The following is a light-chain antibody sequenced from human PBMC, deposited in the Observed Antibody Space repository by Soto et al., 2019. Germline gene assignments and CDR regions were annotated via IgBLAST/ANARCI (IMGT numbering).Light chain of an antibody. Sequence: QLVLTQSSSASASLGSSVKLTCTLSSGHSAYIIAWHQQQPGKAPRYLMKLEGSGSYNKGSGIPDRFSGSSSGADRYLTISNLQFEDEADYYCETWDTNVVVFGGWTKLTVL. J-gene: IGLJ2*01. CDR2: LEGSGSY. V-gene: IGLV4-60*02. CDR3: ETWDTNVVV. CDR1: SGHSAYI.